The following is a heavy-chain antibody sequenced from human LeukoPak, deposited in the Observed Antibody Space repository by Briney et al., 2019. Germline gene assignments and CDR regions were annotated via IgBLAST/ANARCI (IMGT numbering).Heavy chain of an antibody. CDR3: ARDLDWGAFDA. J-gene: IGHJ5*02. Sequence: GGSLRLSCAASGFTFSSYWMSWVRQAPGKGLEWVSAISGSGGSTYYADSVKGRFTISRDNSKNTVSLQMNSLGAEDTALYYCARDLDWGAFDAWGQGTLVTVSS. CDR1: GFTFSSYW. D-gene: IGHD3-9*01. CDR2: ISGSGGST. V-gene: IGHV3-23*01.